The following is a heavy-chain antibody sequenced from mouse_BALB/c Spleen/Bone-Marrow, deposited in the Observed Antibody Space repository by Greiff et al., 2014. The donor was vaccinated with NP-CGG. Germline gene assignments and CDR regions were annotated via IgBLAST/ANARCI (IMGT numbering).Heavy chain of an antibody. D-gene: IGHD4-1*02. CDR3: ANWGPYYFDY. V-gene: IGHV3-2*02. Sequence: QSGPGLVKPSQSLSLTCTVTGYSITSDYAWNWIRQFPGNKLEWMGYISYSGSTSYNPSLKSRISITRDTSKSQFFLQLNSVTTEDTATYYCANWGPYYFDYWGQGTTLTVSS. J-gene: IGHJ2*01. CDR2: ISYSGST. CDR1: GYSITSDYA.